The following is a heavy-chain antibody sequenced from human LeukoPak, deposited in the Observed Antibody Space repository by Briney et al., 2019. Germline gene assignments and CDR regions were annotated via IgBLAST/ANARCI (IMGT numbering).Heavy chain of an antibody. CDR1: GFTFSSYS. CDR3: SRLVWDTTMADGDIDS. V-gene: IGHV3-21*01. D-gene: IGHD5-18*01. CDR2: ISSASTYI. Sequence: GGSLRLSCAASGFTFSSYSMNWVRQAPGKGLEWVSSISSASTYIYYADSVKGRFTISRDNAKNSLYLQMNSLRAEDTAMYYCSRLVWDTTMADGDIDSWGQGTLLIVSS. J-gene: IGHJ4*02.